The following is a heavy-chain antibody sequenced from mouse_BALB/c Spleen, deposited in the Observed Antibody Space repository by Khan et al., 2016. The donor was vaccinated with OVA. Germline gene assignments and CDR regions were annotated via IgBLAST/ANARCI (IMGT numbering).Heavy chain of an antibody. CDR2: ISYSGST. CDR1: GYSITSDYA. CDR3: AMGRTY. D-gene: IGHD4-1*01. J-gene: IGHJ3*01. Sequence: DVQLQESGPGLVKPSQSLSLTCTVTGYSITSDYAWNWIRQFPGNKLEWMGYISYSGSTSYHPSLKSRFSISRDTSKNQFFLRLKSVTTEDTATYYCAMGRTYWGQGTLVTVSA. V-gene: IGHV3-2*02.